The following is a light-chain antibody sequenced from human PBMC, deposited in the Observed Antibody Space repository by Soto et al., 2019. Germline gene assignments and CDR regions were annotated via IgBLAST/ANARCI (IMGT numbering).Light chain of an antibody. J-gene: IGKJ3*01. CDR1: QSVSGMY. CDR3: QQYDNSPFT. CDR2: GTS. Sequence: EVVLTQSPGTLSLSPGESATLSCRASQSVSGMYLAWYQQKPGQAPRLLIYGTSNRATGIPDRFSGSGSGTDFTLTIRRLEPEDFAMYFCQQYDNSPFTFDPGTKVDIK. V-gene: IGKV3-20*01.